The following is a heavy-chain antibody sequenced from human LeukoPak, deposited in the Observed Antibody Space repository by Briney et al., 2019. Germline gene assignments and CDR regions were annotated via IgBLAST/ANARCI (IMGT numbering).Heavy chain of an antibody. CDR3: AKSGGYGLIDY. CDR1: GFTFDDYG. CDR2: IYYSGST. J-gene: IGHJ4*02. V-gene: IGHV4-59*04. D-gene: IGHD1-26*01. Sequence: KPGGSLRLSCAASGFTFDDYGMSWVRQPPGKGLEWIGNIYYSGSTYYNESLESRVTISIDTSKNQFSLKLNSVTAADTAMYYCAKSGGYGLIDYWGQGTLVTVSS.